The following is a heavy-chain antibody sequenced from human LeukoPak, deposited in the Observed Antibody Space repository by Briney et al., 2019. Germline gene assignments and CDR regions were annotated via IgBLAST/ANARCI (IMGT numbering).Heavy chain of an antibody. Sequence: PGGSLRLSCAASGFTFSSYWMSWVRQAPGKGLEWVANIKQDGSEKYYVDSVKGRFTISRDNAKNSLYLQMNSLRAEDTAVYYCAREGSSVEILATIGTGLFDYWGQGTLVTVSS. V-gene: IGHV3-7*03. CDR1: GFTFSSYW. CDR3: AREGSSVEILATIGTGLFDY. CDR2: IKQDGSEK. D-gene: IGHD5-12*01. J-gene: IGHJ4*02.